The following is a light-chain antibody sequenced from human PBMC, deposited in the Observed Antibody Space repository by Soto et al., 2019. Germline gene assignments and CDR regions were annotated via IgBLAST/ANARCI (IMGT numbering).Light chain of an antibody. J-gene: IGLJ1*01. CDR2: DVS. V-gene: IGLV2-14*03. Sequence: QSALTQPASVSGSPGQSITISCTGTSSDIGTYNFVSWYQQHPGKAPKLMVFDVSNRPSGVSNRFSGSKSVNTASLTISGLQAEDEADYYCSAYKASTSYVFGSGTKVTVL. CDR1: SSDIGTYNF. CDR3: SAYKASTSYV.